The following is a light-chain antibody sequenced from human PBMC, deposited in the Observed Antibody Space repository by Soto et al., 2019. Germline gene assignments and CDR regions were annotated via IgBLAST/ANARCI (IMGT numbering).Light chain of an antibody. CDR1: TSNIGGST. CDR2: GNT. J-gene: IGLJ1*01. CDR3: ATWNDGVFV. Sequence: QSVRTEPPWASVTPGQRVTISCSGSTSNIGGSTVSWYQQFPGAAPKLLIYGNTQRPLGVPVRFSASKSDTSASLAISGLQSEDEADYYCATWNDGVFVFGIGTKVTVL. V-gene: IGLV1-44*01.